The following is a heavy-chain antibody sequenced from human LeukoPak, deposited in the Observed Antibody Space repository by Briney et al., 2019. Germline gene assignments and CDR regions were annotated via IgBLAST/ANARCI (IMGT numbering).Heavy chain of an antibody. D-gene: IGHD3-3*01. J-gene: IGHJ4*02. CDR1: GFTFSSYG. CDR2: ISYDGSNK. V-gene: IGHV3-30*03. Sequence: SGGSLRLSCAASGFTFSSYGMHWVRQAPGKGLEWVAVISYDGSNKYYADSVKGRFTISRDNSKNTLYLQMNSLRAEDTAVYYCARDLLEWYFDYWGQGTLVTVSS. CDR3: ARDLLEWYFDY.